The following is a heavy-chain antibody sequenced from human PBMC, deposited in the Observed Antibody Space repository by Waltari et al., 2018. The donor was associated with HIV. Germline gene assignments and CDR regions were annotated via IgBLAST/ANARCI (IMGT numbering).Heavy chain of an antibody. CDR1: GGSISSSSYY. V-gene: IGHV4-39*01. CDR3: ATPLPRDYGDYHYYGMDV. J-gene: IGHJ6*02. D-gene: IGHD4-17*01. Sequence: QLQLQESGPGLVKPSETLSLTCTVSGGSISSSSYYWGWIRQPPGKGLEWIGSIYYSGSTYYNPSLKSRVTISVDTSKNQFSLKLSSVTAADTAVYYCATPLPRDYGDYHYYGMDVWGQGTTVTVSS. CDR2: IYYSGST.